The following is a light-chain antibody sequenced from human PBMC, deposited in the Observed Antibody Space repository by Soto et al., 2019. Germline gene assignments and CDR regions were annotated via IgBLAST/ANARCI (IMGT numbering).Light chain of an antibody. J-gene: IGLJ3*02. CDR3: CSYTASDIWV. CDR1: SSDVGGYNY. CDR2: AVS. Sequence: QSVLTQPRSVSGSPGQSVTISCAGASSDVGGYNYVSWYQEHPGKAPKLMISAVSQRPSGVPDRFSGSKSGNTASLTISGLQADDEADYFCCSYTASDIWVFGGGTKVTVL. V-gene: IGLV2-11*01.